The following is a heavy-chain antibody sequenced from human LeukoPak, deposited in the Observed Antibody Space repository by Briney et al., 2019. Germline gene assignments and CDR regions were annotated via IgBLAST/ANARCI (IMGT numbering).Heavy chain of an antibody. D-gene: IGHD6-13*01. CDR2: IRYDGSNK. J-gene: IGHJ4*02. CDR3: AKAPAHSIEFDFSSWYDFDY. V-gene: IGHV3-30*02. CDR1: GFTFSSYG. Sequence: PGGSLRLSCAASGFTFSSYGMHWVRQAPGKGLEWVAFIRYDGSNKYYADSVKGRFTISRDNSKNTLYLQMNSLRAEDTAVYYCAKAPAHSIEFDFSSWYDFDYGARETLVTVSS.